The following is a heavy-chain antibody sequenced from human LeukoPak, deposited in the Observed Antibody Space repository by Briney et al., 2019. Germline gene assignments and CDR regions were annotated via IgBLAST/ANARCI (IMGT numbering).Heavy chain of an antibody. V-gene: IGHV1-18*01. CDR1: GYTFTSYG. CDR3: AREYYDSSGYYVDDY. J-gene: IGHJ4*02. CDR2: ISAYNGNT. D-gene: IGHD3-22*01. Sequence: ASVKVSCKASGYTFTSYGISWVRQAPGQGLEWMGWISAYNGNTNYAQKLQGRVTMATDTSTSTAYMELRSLRSDDTAVYYCAREYYDSSGYYVDDYWGQGTLVTVSS.